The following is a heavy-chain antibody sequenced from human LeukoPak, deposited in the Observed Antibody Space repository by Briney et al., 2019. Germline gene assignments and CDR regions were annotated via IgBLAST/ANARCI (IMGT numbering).Heavy chain of an antibody. CDR2: INPSGGST. D-gene: IGHD5-12*01. CDR1: GYTFTSHY. CDR3: ARGIYNSMIDY. Sequence: ASVKASCKASGYTFTSHYMHWVRQAPGQGLEWMGIINPSGGSTDYAQKFQGRVTMTRDTSTSTVYLEVSSLRSEDTAVFYCARGIYNSMIDYWGQGTLVIVSS. J-gene: IGHJ4*02. V-gene: IGHV1-46*03.